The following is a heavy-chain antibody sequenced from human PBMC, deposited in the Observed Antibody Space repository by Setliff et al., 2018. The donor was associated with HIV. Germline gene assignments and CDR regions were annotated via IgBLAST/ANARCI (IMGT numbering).Heavy chain of an antibody. Sequence: PGGSLRLSCAASGFTFSSYSMNWVRQAPGKGLEWVSSISSSSSYIYYADSVKGRFTISRDNAKNSLYLQMNSLRAEDTAVYYWARGPYYYDSSGPFDYWGQGTLVTVSS. CDR2: ISSSSSYI. J-gene: IGHJ4*02. CDR1: GFTFSSYS. D-gene: IGHD3-22*01. CDR3: ARGPYYYDSSGPFDY. V-gene: IGHV3-21*01.